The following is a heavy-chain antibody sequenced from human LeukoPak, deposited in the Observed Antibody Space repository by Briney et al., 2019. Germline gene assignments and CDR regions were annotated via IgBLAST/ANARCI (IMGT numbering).Heavy chain of an antibody. V-gene: IGHV4-39*01. CDR2: FYYTGST. CDR3: ARRGAHCSSTSCYPYFDY. Sequence: SETLSLTCTVPGGSISSSSYYWGWIRQPPGKGLEWIGSFYYTGSTYYNPSLKSRVTISVDTSKNQFSLKLRSVNAADTAVYYCARRGAHCSSTSCYPYFDYWGQGTLVTVSS. D-gene: IGHD2-2*01. CDR1: GGSISSSSYY. J-gene: IGHJ4*02.